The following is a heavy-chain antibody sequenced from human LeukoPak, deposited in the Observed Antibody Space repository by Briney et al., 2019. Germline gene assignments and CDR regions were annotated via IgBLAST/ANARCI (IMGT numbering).Heavy chain of an antibody. Sequence: GGSLRLSCAASGFTFSIYSMNWVRQAPGKGLEWVSAISGSGGSTYYADSVKGRFTISRDNSKNTLYLQMNSLRAEDTAVYYCAKDAQGYCSGGSGYPLDYWGQGTLAPSP. CDR3: AKDAQGYCSGGSGYPLDY. V-gene: IGHV3-23*01. J-gene: IGHJ4*02. CDR2: ISGSGGST. D-gene: IGHD2-15*01. CDR1: GFTFSIYS.